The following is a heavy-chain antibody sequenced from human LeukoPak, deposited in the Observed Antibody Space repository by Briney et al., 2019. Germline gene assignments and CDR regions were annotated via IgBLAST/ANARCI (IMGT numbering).Heavy chain of an antibody. CDR3: ARGSRAVADNFDY. D-gene: IGHD6-19*01. Sequence: GGSLRLSCAASGFTFSSYSMNWVRQAPGKGLEWVSSISSSSSYIYYADSVKGRFTISRDNAKNSLYLQMNSLRAEDTAVYYCARGSRAVADNFDYWGQGTLVTVSS. CDR1: GFTFSSYS. CDR2: ISSSSSYI. V-gene: IGHV3-21*01. J-gene: IGHJ4*02.